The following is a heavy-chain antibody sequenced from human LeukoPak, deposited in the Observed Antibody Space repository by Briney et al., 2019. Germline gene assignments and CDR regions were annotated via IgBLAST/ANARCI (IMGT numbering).Heavy chain of an antibody. D-gene: IGHD3-22*01. CDR3: ARDVGYYDSSGLRGAFDI. Sequence: ASVKVSCKAPGGTFSSYAISWVRQAPGQGLEWMGRIIPIFGTANYAQKFQGRVTITTDESTSTAYMELSSLRSEDTAVYYCARDVGYYDSSGLRGAFDIWGQGTMVTVSS. V-gene: IGHV1-69*05. J-gene: IGHJ3*02. CDR2: IIPIFGTA. CDR1: GGTFSSYA.